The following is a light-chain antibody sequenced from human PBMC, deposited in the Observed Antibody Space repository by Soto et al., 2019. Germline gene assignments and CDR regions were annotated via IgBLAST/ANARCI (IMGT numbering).Light chain of an antibody. V-gene: IGLV2-23*01. CDR3: CSNAASSTYV. Sequence: QSALTQPPSASGSPGQSVTISCAGTSSDVGSHNLVSWYQQYPGKAPKLIIFEASKRPSGVSNRFSGSKSGSTASLTISGLQAEDEADYYCCSNAASSTYVFGSGTKVTVL. CDR2: EAS. CDR1: SSDVGSHNL. J-gene: IGLJ1*01.